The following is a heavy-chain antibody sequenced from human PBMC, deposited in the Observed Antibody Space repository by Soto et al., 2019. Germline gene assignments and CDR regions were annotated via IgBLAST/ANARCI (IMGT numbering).Heavy chain of an antibody. J-gene: IGHJ4*02. CDR1: GGSISSSSYY. V-gene: IGHV4-39*01. CDR2: IYYSGST. D-gene: IGHD3-9*01. Sequence: LSLTCTVSGGSISSSSYYWGWIRQPPGKGLEWIGSIYYSGSTYYNPSLKSRVTISVDTSKNQFSLKLSSVTAADTAVYYCASVRYFDWLLDYWGQGTLVTVSS. CDR3: ASVRYFDWLLDY.